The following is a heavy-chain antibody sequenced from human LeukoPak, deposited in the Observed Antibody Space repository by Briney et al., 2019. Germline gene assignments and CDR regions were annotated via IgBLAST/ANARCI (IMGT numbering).Heavy chain of an antibody. CDR2: IYYSGST. CDR1: GGSISSSSYY. Sequence: SETLSLTCTVSGGSISSSSYYWGWIRQPPGKGLEWIGSIYYSGSTYYNPSLKSRVTISVDTSKNQFSLRLRSVTAADTAVYYCARDQSSVAGTTYNWFDPWGQGTLVTVSS. V-gene: IGHV4-39*07. CDR3: ARDQSSVAGTTYNWFDP. D-gene: IGHD6-19*01. J-gene: IGHJ5*02.